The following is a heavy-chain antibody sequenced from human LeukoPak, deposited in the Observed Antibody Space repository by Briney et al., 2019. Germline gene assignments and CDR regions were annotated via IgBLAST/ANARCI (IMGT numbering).Heavy chain of an antibody. CDR1: GFAFSSYG. V-gene: IGHV3-33*01. J-gene: IGHJ4*02. D-gene: IGHD3-22*01. Sequence: GSLRLSCAASGFAFSSYGMHWVRQAPGKGLEWVAVIWYDGSNKYYADSVKGRFTISRDNSENTLYLQMNSLRAEDTAVYYCARDFGYYSPFWYWGQGTLVTVSS. CDR2: IWYDGSNK. CDR3: ARDFGYYSPFWY.